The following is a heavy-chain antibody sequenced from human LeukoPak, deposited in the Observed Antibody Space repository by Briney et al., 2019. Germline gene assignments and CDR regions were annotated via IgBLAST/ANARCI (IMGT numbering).Heavy chain of an antibody. Sequence: ASVKVSCKASGYTFTRYGIRWVRQAPGQRLELMGWTSAYNGNTNYARKLQGRVTMTTDTSTSTAYMELRSLRSDDTAVYYCARAGYNWKGKYAFDIWGQGTIVTVSS. CDR2: TSAYNGNT. D-gene: IGHD1-1*01. CDR1: GYTFTRYG. V-gene: IGHV1-18*01. CDR3: ARAGYNWKGKYAFDI. J-gene: IGHJ3*02.